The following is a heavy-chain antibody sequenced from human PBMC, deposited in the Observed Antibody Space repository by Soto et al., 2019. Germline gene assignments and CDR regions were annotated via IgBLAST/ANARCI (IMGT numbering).Heavy chain of an antibody. D-gene: IGHD3-16*01. CDR2: ISPYNDYT. Sequence: QVQLAQSANEVKKPGASVRVSCKAAGYTFIRYGIAWVRQAPGQGLEGMGWISPYNDYTAYAQKFQGRVSMTGDTSTRTVYMNLRGLKSDDTAVYYCARGGYYDNSWGTLSHYGSDVWCQGTSVSVSS. J-gene: IGHJ6*02. CDR1: GYTFIRYG. CDR3: ARGGYYDNSWGTLSHYGSDV. V-gene: IGHV1-18*01.